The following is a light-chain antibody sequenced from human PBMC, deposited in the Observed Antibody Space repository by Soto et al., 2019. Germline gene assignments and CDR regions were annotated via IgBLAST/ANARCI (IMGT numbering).Light chain of an antibody. Sequence: QSVVTQPPSVSAAPGQKVTISCSGSSSSSHIGHHSVSWYQHLPGTAPKLLIDDNDQRPSGIPSRFSGSKSATSATLDITGLQTGDEADYYCGTWDTGLRAYVLGTGTKLTVL. CDR3: GTWDTGLRAYV. CDR1: SSSSHIGHHS. CDR2: DND. V-gene: IGLV1-51*01. J-gene: IGLJ1*01.